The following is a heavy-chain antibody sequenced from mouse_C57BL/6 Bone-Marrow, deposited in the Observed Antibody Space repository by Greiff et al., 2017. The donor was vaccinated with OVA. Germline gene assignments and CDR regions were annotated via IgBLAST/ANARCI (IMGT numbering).Heavy chain of an antibody. CDR1: GFNIKDDY. D-gene: IGHD2-2*01. CDR3: TGLLWLRRGY. V-gene: IGHV14-4*01. Sequence: EVKVVESGAELVRPGASVKLSCTASGFNIKDDYMHWVKQRPEQGLEWIGWIDPENGDTEYASKFQGKATITADTSSNTAYLQLSSLTSEDTAVYYCTGLLWLRRGYWGQGTTLTVSS. J-gene: IGHJ2*01. CDR2: IDPENGDT.